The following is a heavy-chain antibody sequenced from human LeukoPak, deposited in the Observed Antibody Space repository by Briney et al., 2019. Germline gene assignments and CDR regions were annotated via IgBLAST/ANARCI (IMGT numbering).Heavy chain of an antibody. D-gene: IGHD2-2*01. Sequence: ASVKVSCKASGYTFTSYGISWVRQAPGQGLEWMGWISAYNGNTNYAQKLQGRVTMTTDTSTSTAYMELRSLRSDDTAVYYCARAGKQLLPLYYYGMDVWGQGTTVTVSS. J-gene: IGHJ6*02. V-gene: IGHV1-18*01. CDR2: ISAYNGNT. CDR3: ARAGKQLLPLYYYGMDV. CDR1: GYTFTSYG.